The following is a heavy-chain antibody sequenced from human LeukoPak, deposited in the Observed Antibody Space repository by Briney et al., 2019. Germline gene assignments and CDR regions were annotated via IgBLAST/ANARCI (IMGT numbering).Heavy chain of an antibody. J-gene: IGHJ5*02. D-gene: IGHD2-21*01. Sequence: PSETLSLTCTVSGGSISSYYWSWIRQPPGKGLEWIGYIYYSGSTNYNPSLKSRVTISVDTSKNQFSLKLSSVTAADTAVYYCARRGEIPFDPWGQGTLVTVSS. CDR2: IYYSGST. V-gene: IGHV4-59*12. CDR3: ARRGEIPFDP. CDR1: GGSISSYY.